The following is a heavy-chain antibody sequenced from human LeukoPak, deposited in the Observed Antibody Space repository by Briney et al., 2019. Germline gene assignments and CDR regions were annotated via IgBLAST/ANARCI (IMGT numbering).Heavy chain of an antibody. J-gene: IGHJ4*02. CDR2: ISSNGGST. CDR1: GFTFSSYA. Sequence: GRSLRLSCAASGFTFSSYAMHWVRQAPGKGLEYVSAISSNGGSTYYANSVKGRFTISRDNSKNTLYLQMGSLRAEDMAVYYCARGAAMAGYHDYWGQGTLVTVSS. V-gene: IGHV3-64*01. CDR3: ARGAAMAGYHDY. D-gene: IGHD5-18*01.